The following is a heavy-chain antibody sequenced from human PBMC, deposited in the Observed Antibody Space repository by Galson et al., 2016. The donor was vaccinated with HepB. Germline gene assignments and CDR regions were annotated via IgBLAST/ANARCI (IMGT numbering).Heavy chain of an antibody. CDR1: GFSLSTSGVG. CDR2: IYGDDDK. J-gene: IGHJ5*02. V-gene: IGHV2-5*02. CDR3: AHRRDPYGGSYHVVFDP. Sequence: PALVKPTQTLTLTCTFSGFSLSTSGVGVGWIRQPPGKALEWLALIYGDDDKRYSPSLKSRLTITKDSSRNQVVLIMTNMDPVDTATYYCAHRRDPYGGSYHVVFDPWGQGTLVTVSS. D-gene: IGHD1-26*01.